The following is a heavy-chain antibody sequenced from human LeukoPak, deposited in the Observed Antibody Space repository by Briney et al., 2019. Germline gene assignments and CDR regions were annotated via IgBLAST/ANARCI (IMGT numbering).Heavy chain of an antibody. CDR1: GGSISSYY. J-gene: IGHJ5*02. V-gene: IGHV4-59*01. Sequence: SETLSLTCTVSGGSISSYYWSWIRQPPGKALEWIGYVYYNGSTNYNPSLKSRVTISVETSKNQFSLKLKSVTAADTAVYYCARGGYYGSGNDFRFDPWGQGTLVTVSS. D-gene: IGHD3-10*01. CDR2: VYYNGST. CDR3: ARGGYYGSGNDFRFDP.